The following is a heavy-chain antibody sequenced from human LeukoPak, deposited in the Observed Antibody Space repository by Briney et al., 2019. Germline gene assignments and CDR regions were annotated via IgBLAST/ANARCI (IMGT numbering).Heavy chain of an antibody. CDR3: ARGRLWFGEYQVPHYYYGMDV. CDR2: INHSGST. J-gene: IGHJ6*02. V-gene: IGHV4-34*01. CDR1: GGSFSGYY. D-gene: IGHD3-10*01. Sequence: SETLSLTCAVYGGSFSGYYWSWIRQPPGKGLEWIGEINHSGSTNYNPSLKSRVTISVDTSKNQFSLKLSSVTAADTAVYYCARGRLWFGEYQVPHYYYGMDVWGQGTTVTVSS.